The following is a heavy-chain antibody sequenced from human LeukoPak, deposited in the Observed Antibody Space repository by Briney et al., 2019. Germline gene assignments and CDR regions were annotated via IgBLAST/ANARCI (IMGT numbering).Heavy chain of an antibody. J-gene: IGHJ4*02. CDR1: GYSFTSYW. V-gene: IGHV5-51*01. CDR3: ARLMPGNFYNPMDY. Sequence: GESLKISCKGSGYSFTSYWIVWGRQMPGKARKWVGSIYPGASNTRYSPSFQGQVTTSADTSINTAYLQWSGLKASDSAMYYCARLMPGNFYNPMDYWGQGTLVTVSS. CDR2: IYPGASNT. D-gene: IGHD3-10*01.